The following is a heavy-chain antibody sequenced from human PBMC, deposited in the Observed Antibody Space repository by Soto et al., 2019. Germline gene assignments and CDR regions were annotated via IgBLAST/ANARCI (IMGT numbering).Heavy chain of an antibody. Sequence: GGSLRLSCAASGFTFSSYAMSWVRQAPGKGLEWVSAISGSGGSTYYADSVKGRFTISRDNSKNTLYLQMNSLRAEDTAVYYCAKGLHDYERRLSPPMVAFDIWGQGTMVTVSS. CDR2: ISGSGGST. V-gene: IGHV3-23*01. CDR1: GFTFSSYA. D-gene: IGHD4-17*01. CDR3: AKGLHDYERRLSPPMVAFDI. J-gene: IGHJ3*02.